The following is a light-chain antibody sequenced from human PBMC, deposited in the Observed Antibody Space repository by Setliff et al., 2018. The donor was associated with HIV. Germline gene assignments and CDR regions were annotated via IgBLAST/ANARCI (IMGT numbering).Light chain of an antibody. CDR2: NND. V-gene: IGLV1-44*01. Sequence: VLAQPPSTSGTPGHRVIISCSGSHSNIGSNTVNWFQQLPGTAPKLLIYNNDERPSGVPDRFSGSKSGTSASLAISGLQSEDEAEYYCASWDVGLNAFYVFGTGTKVTVL. CDR3: ASWDVGLNAFYV. CDR1: HSNIGSNT. J-gene: IGLJ1*01.